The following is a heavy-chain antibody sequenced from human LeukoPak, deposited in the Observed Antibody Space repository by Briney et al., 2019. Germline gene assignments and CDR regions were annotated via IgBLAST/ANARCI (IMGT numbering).Heavy chain of an antibody. CDR2: IKQDGGQK. CDR1: GFTFSDYY. CDR3: AREPDYYDSSGYYLDWFDP. D-gene: IGHD3-22*01. J-gene: IGHJ5*02. V-gene: IGHV3-7*01. Sequence: GGSLRLSFAASGFTFSDYYMSWVRQAPGKGLEWVANIKQDGGQKNYVDSVKGRFTISRDNAKNSLYLQMNSLRAEDTAVYYCAREPDYYDSSGYYLDWFDPWGQGTLVTVSS.